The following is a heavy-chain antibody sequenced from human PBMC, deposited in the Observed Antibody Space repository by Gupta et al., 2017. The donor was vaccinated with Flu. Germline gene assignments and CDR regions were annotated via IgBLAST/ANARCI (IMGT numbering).Heavy chain of an antibody. J-gene: IGHJ4*02. CDR2: IWYDGSNK. CDR1: GFTFSSYG. D-gene: IGHD2-21*02. V-gene: IGHV3-33*01. CDR3: ARRARCGGDCYLLDY. Sequence: QVQLVESGGGVVQPGRSLRLSCAASGFTFSSYGMHWVRPAPGKGLEWVAVIWYDGSNKYYADSVKGRFTISRDNSKNTLYLQMNSLRAEDTAVYYCARRARCGGDCYLLDYWGQGTLVTVSS.